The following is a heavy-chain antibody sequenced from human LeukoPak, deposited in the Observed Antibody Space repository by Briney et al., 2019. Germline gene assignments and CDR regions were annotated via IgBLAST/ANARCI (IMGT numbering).Heavy chain of an antibody. CDR1: GFTFSTYS. D-gene: IGHD6-13*01. V-gene: IGHV3-21*01. Sequence: PGGSLRLSCAASGFTFSTYSMNWVRQAPGKGLEWVSSSSSYISYADSVKGRFTISRDNSKNTLYLQMNSLRAEDTAVYYCARIGAYEWQQLPSEWFAPWGQGTLVTVSS. J-gene: IGHJ5*02. CDR3: ARIGAYEWQQLPSEWFAP. CDR2: SSSYI.